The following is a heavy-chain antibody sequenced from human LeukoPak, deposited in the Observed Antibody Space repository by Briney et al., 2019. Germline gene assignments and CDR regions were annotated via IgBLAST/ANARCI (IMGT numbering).Heavy chain of an antibody. CDR1: GFTFSSYA. Sequence: GGSLRLSCAASGFTFSSYAMHWVRQAPGKGLEWVAVISYDGSNKYYADSVKGRFTISRDNSKNTLYLQMNSLRAEDTAVYYCARDEGYCSSTSCYATLPGYWGQGTLVTVSS. D-gene: IGHD2-2*01. CDR2: ISYDGSNK. V-gene: IGHV3-30-3*01. J-gene: IGHJ4*02. CDR3: ARDEGYCSSTSCYATLPGY.